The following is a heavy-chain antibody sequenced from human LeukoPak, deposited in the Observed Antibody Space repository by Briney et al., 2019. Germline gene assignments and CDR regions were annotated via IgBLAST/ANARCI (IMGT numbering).Heavy chain of an antibody. CDR3: ARGSIVRGVPTHYYYYYNMDV. Sequence: SVKVSCKASGGTFSSYAISWVRQAPGQGLEWMGGIIPIFGTANYAQKFQGRVTITADKSTSTAYMELSSLRSEDTAVYYCARGSIVRGVPTHYYYYYNMDVWGIGATVTVSS. D-gene: IGHD3-10*01. J-gene: IGHJ6*03. CDR2: IIPIFGTA. V-gene: IGHV1-69*06. CDR1: GGTFSSYA.